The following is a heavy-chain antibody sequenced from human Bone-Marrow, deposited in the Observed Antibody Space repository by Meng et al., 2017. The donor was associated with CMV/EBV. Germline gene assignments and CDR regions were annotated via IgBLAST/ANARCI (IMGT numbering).Heavy chain of an antibody. Sequence: SETLSLTCTVSGGSISSYYWSWIRQPPGKGLEWIGYIYYSGSTNYNPSLKSRVTISVDTSKNQFSLKLSSVTAADRAVYYCARVESLGVVVPAAISPWFDPWGQGTLVTVSS. CDR1: GGSISSYY. CDR3: ARVESLGVVVPAAISPWFDP. V-gene: IGHV4-59*01. D-gene: IGHD2-2*01. J-gene: IGHJ5*02. CDR2: IYYSGST.